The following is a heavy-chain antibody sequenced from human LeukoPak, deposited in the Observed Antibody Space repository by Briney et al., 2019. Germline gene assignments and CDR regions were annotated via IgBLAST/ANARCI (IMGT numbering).Heavy chain of an antibody. V-gene: IGHV3-23*01. J-gene: IGHJ3*02. CDR1: GFTFSSYA. CDR3: ARLSSWVFEI. D-gene: IGHD2-21*02. Sequence: GGSLRLSCVASGFTFSSYAMSWVRQAPGKGLEWVSAISGSGGSTYYADSVKGRFTISRDNAKNLLYLQMNSLRAEDTAVYFCARLSSWVFEIWGQGTMVTVSS. CDR2: ISGSGGST.